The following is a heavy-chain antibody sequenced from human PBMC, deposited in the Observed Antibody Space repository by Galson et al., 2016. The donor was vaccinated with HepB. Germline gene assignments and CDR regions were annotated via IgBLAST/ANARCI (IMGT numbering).Heavy chain of an antibody. J-gene: IGHJ4*02. CDR2: IYWDDNQ. V-gene: IGHV2-5*02. Sequence: PALVKPTQTLTLTCSFSGFSPTTGGVGVGWIRQAPGKALEWLALIYWDDNQRYRPSLQSRLTITKDTSKNQVVLKMMYMDPLDTARYYCAHKTTDTPFDFWGQGILVTVSS. CDR1: GFSPTTGGVG. CDR3: AHKTTDTPFDF. D-gene: IGHD4-17*01.